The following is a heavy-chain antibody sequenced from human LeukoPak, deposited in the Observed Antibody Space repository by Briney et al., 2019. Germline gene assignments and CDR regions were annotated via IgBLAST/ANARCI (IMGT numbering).Heavy chain of an antibody. CDR1: GGSISSYY. Sequence: SETLSLTCTVSGGSISSYYWSWIRQPPGKGLEWIGYIYYSGSTNYNPSLKSRVTISVDTSKNQFSLKLSSVTAADTAVYYCARGSLAVAGWGQGTLVTVSS. D-gene: IGHD6-19*01. V-gene: IGHV4-59*01. CDR2: IYYSGST. CDR3: ARGSLAVAG. J-gene: IGHJ4*02.